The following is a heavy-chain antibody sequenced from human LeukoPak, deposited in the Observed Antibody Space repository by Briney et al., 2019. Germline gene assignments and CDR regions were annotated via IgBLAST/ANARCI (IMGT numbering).Heavy chain of an antibody. V-gene: IGHV3-53*01. CDR2: IYSDGNT. D-gene: IGHD4-23*01. Sequence: GGSLRLSCAASGFTVSRTYMSWVRQAPGKGLEWVSVIYSDGNTYYAASVKGRFTISRDISKNTLYLQMNSLRAEDTAVYYCAKDYGGNPDYYMDVWGKGTTVTISS. CDR3: AKDYGGNPDYYMDV. CDR1: GFTVSRTY. J-gene: IGHJ6*03.